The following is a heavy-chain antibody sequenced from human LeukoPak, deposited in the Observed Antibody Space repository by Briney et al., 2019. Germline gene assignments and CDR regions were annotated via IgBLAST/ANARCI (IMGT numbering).Heavy chain of an antibody. D-gene: IGHD1-26*01. CDR1: GFTFGNAL. Sequence: GGSLRLSCAASGFTFGNALMTWVRQAPGKGLEWVGRIKSKTDGGTTDYAAPVKGRFTISRDDSRNTLYLQMNSLKIEDTAVYYCRSGNYYFDFWGQGTLVTVSS. CDR3: RSGNYYFDF. J-gene: IGHJ4*02. V-gene: IGHV3-15*01. CDR2: IKSKTDGGTT.